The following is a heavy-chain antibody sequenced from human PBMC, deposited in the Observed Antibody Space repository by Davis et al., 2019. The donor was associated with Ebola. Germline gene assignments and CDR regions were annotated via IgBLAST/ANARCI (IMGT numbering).Heavy chain of an antibody. V-gene: IGHV4-34*01. CDR1: GGSFRDYY. D-gene: IGHD2-2*01. J-gene: IGHJ4*02. Sequence: PSETLSLTCAVYGGSFRDYYWSWIRQPPGKGLEWIGEINRSGRTYNNPSLKSRVTISIDTSRNQFSLKLSSVTAADTAIYYCASPHQLRGKDYFDLWGQGSPVTVSS. CDR3: ASPHQLRGKDYFDL. CDR2: INRSGRT.